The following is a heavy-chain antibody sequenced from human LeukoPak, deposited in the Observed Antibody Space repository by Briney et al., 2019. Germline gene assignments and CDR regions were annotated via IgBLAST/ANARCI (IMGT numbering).Heavy chain of an antibody. CDR3: ASYGSGSYLSGGRLYYYYGMDV. CDR2: IWYDGSNK. V-gene: IGHV3-33*01. D-gene: IGHD3-10*01. CDR1: GFTFSGYG. J-gene: IGHJ6*02. Sequence: GRSLRLSCAASGFTFSGYGMHWVRQAPGKGLEWVAVIWYDGSNKYYADSVKGRFTISRDNSKNTLYLQMNSLRAEDTAVYYCASYGSGSYLSGGRLYYYYGMDVWGQGTTVTVSS.